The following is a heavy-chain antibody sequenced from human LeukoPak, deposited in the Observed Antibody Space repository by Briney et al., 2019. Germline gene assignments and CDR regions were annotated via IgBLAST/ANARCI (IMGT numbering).Heavy chain of an antibody. CDR2: ISPSGSTK. V-gene: IGHV3-48*03. CDR1: GFTFSSSD. CDR3: TKLAVAIADS. D-gene: IGHD6-19*01. J-gene: IGHJ4*02. Sequence: GGSLRLSCSASGFTFSSSDMNWVRQAPGKGLEWVSNISPSGSTKYYADSVKGRFTVSRDNAKNSLYLQMNSLRAGDTGVYYCTKLAVAIADSWGQGTLVTVSS.